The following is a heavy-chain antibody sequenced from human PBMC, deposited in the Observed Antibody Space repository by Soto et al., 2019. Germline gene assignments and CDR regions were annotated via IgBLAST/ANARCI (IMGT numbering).Heavy chain of an antibody. CDR3: ARSPGGFTVATYFFDY. Sequence: ESGPTLVNPTQTLTLTCTFSGFSLSSKGMRVSWIRQPPGKALEWLARIDWDDDKFYSPSLRTRLAISKGTSKNQVVLTMTNVDPMDTATYYSARSPGGFTVATYFFDYWGQGTLVTVSS. CDR1: GFSLSSKGMR. D-gene: IGHD3-16*01. CDR2: IDWDDDK. J-gene: IGHJ4*02. V-gene: IGHV2-70*04.